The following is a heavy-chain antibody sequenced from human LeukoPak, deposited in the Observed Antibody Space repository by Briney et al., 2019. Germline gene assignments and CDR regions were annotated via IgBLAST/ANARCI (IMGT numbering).Heavy chain of an antibody. V-gene: IGHV3-33*01. CDR1: GFTFSSYG. CDR3: ARDGSSSSPLDY. D-gene: IGHD6-6*01. J-gene: IGHJ4*02. Sequence: PGRSLRLSCAASGFTFSSYGMHWVRQAPGKGLEWVAVIWYDGSNKYYADSVKGRFTISRDNSENTLYLQMNSLRAEDTAVYYCARDGSSSSPLDYWGQGTLVTVSS. CDR2: IWYDGSNK.